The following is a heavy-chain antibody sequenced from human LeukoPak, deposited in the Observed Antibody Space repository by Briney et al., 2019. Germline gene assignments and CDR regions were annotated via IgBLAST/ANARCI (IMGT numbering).Heavy chain of an antibody. CDR2: IRNKANSYST. D-gene: IGHD1-26*01. CDR3: ARGDRSSGSPGIDY. Sequence: PGGSLRLSCAASGFXFSDHYIDWVRQAPGKGLDWVGRIRNKANSYSTAYAASVRGRFTISRDDSENSLYLQMNSLKTEDTAVYYCARGDRSSGSPGIDYWGQGTLVTVSS. V-gene: IGHV3-72*01. J-gene: IGHJ4*02. CDR1: GFXFSDHY.